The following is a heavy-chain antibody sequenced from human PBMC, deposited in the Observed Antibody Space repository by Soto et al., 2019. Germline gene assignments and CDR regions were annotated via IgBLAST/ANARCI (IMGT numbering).Heavy chain of an antibody. CDR3: AREGAGSYWFDP. J-gene: IGHJ5*02. Sequence: QVQLQESGPGLVKTSQTLSLTCTISGGSIDSCGYYWSWIRQHPTEGLEWIGYIHNNGATYYNPYLTGRVSISADRYKTPFSLNVYSVNAADTGVYYCAREGAGSYWFDPWGPGVMVTVSS. D-gene: IGHD3-10*01. CDR1: GGSIDSCGYY. V-gene: IGHV4-31*03. CDR2: IHNNGAT.